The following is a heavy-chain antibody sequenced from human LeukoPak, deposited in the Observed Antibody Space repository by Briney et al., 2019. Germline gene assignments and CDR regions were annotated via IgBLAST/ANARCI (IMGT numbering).Heavy chain of an antibody. CDR2: ISSSSYI. CDR3: ARGGPYDSSGYSFDY. V-gene: IGHV3-21*01. J-gene: IGHJ4*02. CDR1: GFTFSSYS. Sequence: GGSLRLSCAASGFTFSSYSMNWVRQAPGKGLEWVSSISSSSYIYYADSVKGRFTISRDNAKNSLYLQMNSLRAEDTAVYYCARGGPYDSSGYSFDYWGQGTLVTVSS. D-gene: IGHD3-22*01.